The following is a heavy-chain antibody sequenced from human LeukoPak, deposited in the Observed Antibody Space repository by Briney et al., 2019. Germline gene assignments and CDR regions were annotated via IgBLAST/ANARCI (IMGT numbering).Heavy chain of an antibody. D-gene: IGHD2-2*01. CDR2: IKPDGSEK. Sequence: PGGSLRLSCAASGFTFNDTLMTWVRQAPGKGLEWVATIKPDGSEKYYVDSVRGRFTISRVNAENSLYLQVNSLRAEDTAVYHCTKGGYSTSWYWIYWGQGTLVTVSS. CDR3: TKGGYSTSWYWIY. CDR1: GFTFNDTL. V-gene: IGHV3-7*03. J-gene: IGHJ4*02.